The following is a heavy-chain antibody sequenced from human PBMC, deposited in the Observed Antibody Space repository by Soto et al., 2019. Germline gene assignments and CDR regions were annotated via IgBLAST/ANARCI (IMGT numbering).Heavy chain of an antibody. CDR1: GFTFSSYA. D-gene: IGHD4-17*01. CDR3: AKGAFGDYEFLYYFDY. J-gene: IGHJ4*02. Sequence: EVQLLESGGGLVQPGGSLRLSCAASGFTFSSYAMSWVRQAPGKGLEWVSAISGSGGSTYYADSVKGRFTISRDNSKNTLYLQMNSLRAEDTAVYYCAKGAFGDYEFLYYFDYWGQGTLVTVSS. V-gene: IGHV3-23*01. CDR2: ISGSGGST.